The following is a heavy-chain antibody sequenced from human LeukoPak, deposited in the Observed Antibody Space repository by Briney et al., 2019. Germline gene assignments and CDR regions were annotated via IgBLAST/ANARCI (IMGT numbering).Heavy chain of an antibody. D-gene: IGHD6-13*01. J-gene: IGHJ4*02. V-gene: IGHV3-21*01. CDR2: ISSSSSYI. Sequence: GGSLRLSCAASGFTFSSYSMNWVRQAPGKGLEWVSSISSSSSYIYYADSVKGRFTISRDNAKNSLYLQMNSLRAEDTAVYYCARDLGAYSCSWGTLGYWGQGTLVTVSS. CDR1: GFTFSSYS. CDR3: ARDLGAYSCSWGTLGY.